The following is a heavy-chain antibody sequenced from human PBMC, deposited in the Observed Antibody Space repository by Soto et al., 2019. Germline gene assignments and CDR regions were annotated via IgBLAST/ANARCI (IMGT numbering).Heavy chain of an antibody. V-gene: IGHV1-18*01. CDR1: GYTFTSYG. J-gene: IGHJ4*02. CDR3: ARDYTSSWYGSYYDH. CDR2: ISAYNGNT. Sequence: GASVKVSCKASGYTFTSYGISWVRQAPGQGLEWMGWISAYNGNTNYAQKLQGRVTMTTDTSTSTAYMELRSLRSDDTAVYYCARDYTSSWYGSYYDHWGQGTLVTVSS. D-gene: IGHD6-13*01.